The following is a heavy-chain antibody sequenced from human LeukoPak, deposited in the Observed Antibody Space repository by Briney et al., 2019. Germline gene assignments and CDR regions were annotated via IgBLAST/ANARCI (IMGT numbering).Heavy chain of an antibody. V-gene: IGHV1-8*01. CDR2: MNPNSGNT. Sequence: GASVNVSCKASGYTFTSYDINWVRQAPGQGLEWMGWMNPNSGNTGYAQKFQGSVTMTRNTSISTAYMELSSLRSEDTAVYYCARVLWFGELSSYYWGQGTLVTVSS. D-gene: IGHD3-10*01. J-gene: IGHJ4*02. CDR1: GYTFTSYD. CDR3: ARVLWFGELSSYY.